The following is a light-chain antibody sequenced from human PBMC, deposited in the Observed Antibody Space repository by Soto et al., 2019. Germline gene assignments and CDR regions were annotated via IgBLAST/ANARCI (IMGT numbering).Light chain of an antibody. J-gene: IGKJ1*01. Sequence: DIQMTQSPSSLSASVGDRVTISCRSSQNIHKYLNWYQQRPGKAPNLLVYEATSLETGVSLKFSGSGSETEFTLTINSLQPEDFATYYGQQSFVYPWTFGQGTNIEI. CDR2: EAT. CDR3: QQSFVYPWT. V-gene: IGKV1-39*01. CDR1: QNIHKY.